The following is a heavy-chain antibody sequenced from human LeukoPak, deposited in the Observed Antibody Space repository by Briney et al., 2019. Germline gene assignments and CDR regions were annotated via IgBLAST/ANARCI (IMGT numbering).Heavy chain of an antibody. Sequence: PGGSLRLSCAASTFAFSNYGMNWVRQAPGKGLEWVSSISSSSSYIYYADSVKGRFTISRDNAKNSLYLQMNSLRAEDTAVYYCARDRVNPGTAFDIWGQGTMVTVSS. J-gene: IGHJ3*02. CDR2: ISSSSSYI. CDR3: ARDRVNPGTAFDI. V-gene: IGHV3-21*01. D-gene: IGHD1-1*01. CDR1: TFAFSNYG.